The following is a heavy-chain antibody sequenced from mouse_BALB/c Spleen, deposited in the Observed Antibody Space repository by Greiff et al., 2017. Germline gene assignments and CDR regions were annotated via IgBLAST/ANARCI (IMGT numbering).Heavy chain of an antibody. CDR3: ARHEDQGDYGSSLYWYFDV. CDR1: GYTFTEYI. J-gene: IGHJ1*01. V-gene: IGHV1-62-2*01. Sequence: QVQLQQSGAELVKPGASVKLSCKASGYTFTEYIIHWVKQRSGQGLEWIGWFYPGSGSIKYNEKFKDKATLTADKSSSTVYMELSRLTSEDSAVYFFARHEDQGDYGSSLYWYFDVWGAGTTVTVSS. D-gene: IGHD1-1*01. CDR2: FYPGSGSI.